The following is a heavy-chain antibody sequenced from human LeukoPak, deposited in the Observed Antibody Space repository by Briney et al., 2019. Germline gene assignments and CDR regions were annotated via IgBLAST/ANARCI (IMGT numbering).Heavy chain of an antibody. Sequence: GGSLRLSCAASGFTFSSYGMHWVRQAPGKGLEWVAVISYDGSNKYYADSVKGRFTISRDNSKNTLYLQMNSLRAEDTAVYYCAKDRGYYGSGSYYNLDYWGQGTLVTVSS. CDR2: ISYDGSNK. CDR3: AKDRGYYGSGSYYNLDY. V-gene: IGHV3-30*18. CDR1: GFTFSSYG. D-gene: IGHD3-10*01. J-gene: IGHJ4*02.